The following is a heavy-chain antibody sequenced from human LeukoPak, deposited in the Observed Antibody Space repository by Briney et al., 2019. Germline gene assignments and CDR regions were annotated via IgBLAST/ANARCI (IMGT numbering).Heavy chain of an antibody. CDR1: GFTFSNYA. Sequence: GGSLRLSCAASGFTFSNYAMRWVRQAPGKGLEWVSGISGSGDSTYYADSVKGRFTISRDNAKNSLYLQMNSLRAEDTAVYYCARDLADIVVVPAAGPTDFDYWGQGTLVTVSS. D-gene: IGHD2-2*01. CDR2: ISGSGDST. V-gene: IGHV3-23*01. CDR3: ARDLADIVVVPAAGPTDFDY. J-gene: IGHJ4*02.